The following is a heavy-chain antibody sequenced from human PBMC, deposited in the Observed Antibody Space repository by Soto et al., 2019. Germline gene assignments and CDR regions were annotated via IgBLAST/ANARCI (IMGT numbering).Heavy chain of an antibody. D-gene: IGHD3-10*01. V-gene: IGHV3-33*01. Sequence: QVQLVESGGGVVQPGRSLRLSCAASGFTFSSYGMHWVRQAPGKGLEWVAVIWYDGSNKYYADSVKGRFTISRDNSKNTRYLQMNSLRAEDTAGYYCARGGGFRFGDVDDFDDWGQGTLGTVSS. CDR1: GFTFSSYG. J-gene: IGHJ4*02. CDR2: IWYDGSNK. CDR3: ARGGGFRFGDVDDFDD.